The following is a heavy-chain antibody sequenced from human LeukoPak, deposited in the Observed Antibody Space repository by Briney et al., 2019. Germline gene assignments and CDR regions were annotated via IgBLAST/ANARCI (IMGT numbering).Heavy chain of an antibody. CDR2: IDWDDDK. CDR1: GFPLSTSGVG. J-gene: IGHJ4*02. V-gene: IGHV2-70*11. D-gene: IGHD6-13*01. Sequence: SGPTLVNPTQTLTLTCTFSGFPLSTSGVGVGWIRQPPGKALEWLARIDWDDDKYYSTSLKTRLTISKDTSKNQVVLTMTNMDPVDTATYYCARMGCSSSWYGPDLDYWGQGTLVTVSS. CDR3: ARMGCSSSWYGPDLDY.